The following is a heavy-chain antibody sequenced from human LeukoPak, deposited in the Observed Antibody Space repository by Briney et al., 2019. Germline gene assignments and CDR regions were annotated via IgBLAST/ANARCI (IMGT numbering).Heavy chain of an antibody. V-gene: IGHV4-61*01. J-gene: IGHJ4*02. D-gene: IGHD3-10*01. CDR1: GDSVGSGSYF. CDR3: ARDRGPGIDY. CDR2: FYNSGSP. Sequence: PSETLSLTCTVSGDSVGSGSYFWSWIRQPPGKGLEWIGYFYNSGSPNYNPSLKSRVTISIDTSKNQLSLKLSSVTAADTAVYYCARDRGPGIDYWGQGTLVTVSS.